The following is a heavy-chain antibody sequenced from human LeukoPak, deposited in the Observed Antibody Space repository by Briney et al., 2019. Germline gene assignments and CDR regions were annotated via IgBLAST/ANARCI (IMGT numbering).Heavy chain of an antibody. J-gene: IGHJ6*04. Sequence: HAGGSLRLSCAASGFTFSSYGMNWVRQAPGKGLEWVSYIRSSDSTIYYAGSVKGRFTISRDNAKNSLYLQMNSLRAEDTAVYYCAELGITMIGGVWGKGTTVTISS. CDR2: IRSSDSTI. V-gene: IGHV3-48*04. CDR1: GFTFSSYG. CDR3: AELGITMIGGV. D-gene: IGHD3-10*02.